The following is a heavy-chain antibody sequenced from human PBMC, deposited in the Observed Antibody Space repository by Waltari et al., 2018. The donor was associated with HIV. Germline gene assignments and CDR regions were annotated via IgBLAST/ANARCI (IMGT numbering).Heavy chain of an antibody. D-gene: IGHD3-10*01. CDR2: IYYSGST. CDR1: GGSISSSSYY. CDR3: ARDDEYYYGSGSYYKHPGDAFDI. J-gene: IGHJ3*02. Sequence: QLQLQESGPGLVKPSETLSLTCTVSGGSISSSSYYWGWIRQPPGKGLEWIGSIYYSGSTYYNPSLKSRVTISVDTSKNQFSLKLSSVTAADTAVYYCARDDEYYYGSGSYYKHPGDAFDIWGQGTMVTVSS. V-gene: IGHV4-39*07.